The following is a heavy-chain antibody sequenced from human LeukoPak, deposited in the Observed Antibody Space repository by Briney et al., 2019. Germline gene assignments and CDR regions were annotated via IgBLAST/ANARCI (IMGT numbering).Heavy chain of an antibody. V-gene: IGHV4-38-2*01. CDR2: IYHSGST. Sequence: SETLSLTCAVSGYSISSGYYWGWIRQPPGKGLEWIGSIYHSGSTYYNPSLKSRVTISVDTSKKQFSLKLSSVTAADTAVHFCARVRYYYDSSAYHDAFDIWGQGTMVTVSS. J-gene: IGHJ3*02. CDR1: GYSISSGYY. CDR3: ARVRYYYDSSAYHDAFDI. D-gene: IGHD3-22*01.